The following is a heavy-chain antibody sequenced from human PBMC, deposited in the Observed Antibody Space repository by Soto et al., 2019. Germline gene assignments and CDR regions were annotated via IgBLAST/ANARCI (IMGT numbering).Heavy chain of an antibody. V-gene: IGHV1-18*01. CDR3: AREQYYYDSSGYYY. Sequence: ASVKVSCKASRYTFTSYGISWVRQPPGQGLEWVGWISAYKGNTNYAQKLQGRVTMTTDISTSTAYMELRSLRYDDTAVYYCAREQYYYDSSGYYYWGQGTLVTVSS. CDR2: ISAYKGNT. CDR1: RYTFTSYG. J-gene: IGHJ4*02. D-gene: IGHD3-22*01.